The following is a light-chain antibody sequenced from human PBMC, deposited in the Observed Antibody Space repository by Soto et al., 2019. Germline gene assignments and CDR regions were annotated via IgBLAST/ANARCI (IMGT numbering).Light chain of an antibody. V-gene: IGKV1-5*03. CDR2: KAS. CDR1: QSISTW. J-gene: IGKJ1*01. CDR3: QQYTSYST. Sequence: DIQMTQSPSTLSASVGDRVTITCRASQSISTWLAWYQQKPGKAPKLLIYKASNLESGVPSRFSGSGSGTAFTLTISSLQPDDFATYYCQQYTSYSTFGQGTKVEIK.